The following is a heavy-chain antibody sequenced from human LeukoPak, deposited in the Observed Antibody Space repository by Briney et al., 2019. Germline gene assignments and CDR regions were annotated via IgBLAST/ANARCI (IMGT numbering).Heavy chain of an antibody. D-gene: IGHD2-2*01. V-gene: IGHV4-59*01. CDR2: IYYSGST. Sequence: PSETLSLTCTVSGGSISSYYWSWIPQSPGKGLEWIGYIYYSGSTNYNPSLKSRVTISVDTSKNQFSLKLTSVTAADTAVYYCARGSTGPFDYWGQGTLVTVSS. CDR1: GGSISSYY. J-gene: IGHJ4*02. CDR3: ARGSTGPFDY.